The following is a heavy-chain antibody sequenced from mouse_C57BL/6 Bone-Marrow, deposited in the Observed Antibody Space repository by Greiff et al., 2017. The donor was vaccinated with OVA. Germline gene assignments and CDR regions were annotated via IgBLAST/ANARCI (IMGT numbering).Heavy chain of an antibody. V-gene: IGHV5-4*01. CDR2: ISDGGSYT. CDR3: ARDPRYDGYYWFAY. Sequence: EVQVVESGGGLVKPGGSLKLSCAASGFTFSSYAMSWVRQTPEKRLEWVATISDGGSYTYYPDNVKGRFTISRDNAKNNLYLQMSHLKSEDTAMYYCARDPRYDGYYWFAYWGQGTLVTVSA. D-gene: IGHD2-3*01. J-gene: IGHJ3*01. CDR1: GFTFSSYA.